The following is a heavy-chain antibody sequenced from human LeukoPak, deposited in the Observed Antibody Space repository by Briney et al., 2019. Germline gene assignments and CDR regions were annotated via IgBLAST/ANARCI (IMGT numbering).Heavy chain of an antibody. CDR1: GFTFSSYA. D-gene: IGHD5-18*01. Sequence: GGSLRLSCAASGFTFSSYAMSWVRQAPGKGLEWVSSVSGFVYNIYYADSVKGRFTISRDNPKNTLYLQMNSLRAEDTAVYYCAKDLQGGNNYGSIFGYFDYWGQGALVTVSS. CDR2: VSGFVYNI. J-gene: IGHJ4*02. CDR3: AKDLQGGNNYGSIFGYFDY. V-gene: IGHV3-23*01.